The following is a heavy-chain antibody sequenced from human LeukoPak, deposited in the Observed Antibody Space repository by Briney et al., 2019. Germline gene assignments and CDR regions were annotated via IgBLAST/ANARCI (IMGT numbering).Heavy chain of an antibody. J-gene: IGHJ4*02. D-gene: IGHD4-23*01. Sequence: ASVKVSCKASGYTFTSYGISWVRQAPGQGLEWMGWISAYNGNTNYAQKFQGRVTMTRNTSISTAYMELSSLRSEDTAVYYCARGRRTYGGNPGYWGQGTLVTVSS. V-gene: IGHV1-18*01. CDR2: ISAYNGNT. CDR1: GYTFTSYG. CDR3: ARGRRTYGGNPGY.